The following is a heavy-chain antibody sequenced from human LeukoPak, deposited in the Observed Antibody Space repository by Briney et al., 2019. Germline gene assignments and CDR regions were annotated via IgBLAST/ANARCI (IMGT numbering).Heavy chain of an antibody. Sequence: NPGGSLRLSCGASGFTFCRYCMNWVREARGRGREWVSSISSSSSYILCGDSVKGRFAISRDNAKNSLYVQMNNLRADNTAVYYCARNSQIGSYYDILTVLDYWGQGTLVTVTS. J-gene: IGHJ4*02. CDR2: ISSSSSYI. CDR1: GFTFCRYC. CDR3: ARNSQIGSYYDILTVLDY. V-gene: IGHV3-21*01. D-gene: IGHD3-9*01.